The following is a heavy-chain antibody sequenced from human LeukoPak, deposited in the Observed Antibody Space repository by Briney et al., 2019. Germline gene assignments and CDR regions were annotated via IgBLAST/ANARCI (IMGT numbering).Heavy chain of an antibody. J-gene: IGHJ4*02. CDR3: AKGDFLWFGELFDY. Sequence: GGSLRLSCAASRFTFSSYAMSWVRQAPGKGLEWVSGISGSGSGGSTYYADSVKGRFTISRDNSKNTLYLQMSSLRAEDTAVYYCAKGDFLWFGELFDYWGQGTLVTVSS. CDR1: RFTFSSYA. CDR2: ISGSGSGGST. V-gene: IGHV3-23*01. D-gene: IGHD3-10*01.